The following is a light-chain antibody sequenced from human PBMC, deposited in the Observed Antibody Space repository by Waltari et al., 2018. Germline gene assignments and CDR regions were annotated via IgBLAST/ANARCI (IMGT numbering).Light chain of an antibody. J-gene: IGLJ1*01. Sequence: QSALTQPASVSGSPGQSITISCTGTSSDVGGYNYVSWYQQHPGKAPKLMIYDVSNRPSGVSNRFSCSKSGNTASLTISGLQAEDEADYYCSSYTSSSISRVFGTGTKVTVL. V-gene: IGLV2-14*03. CDR2: DVS. CDR1: SSDVGGYNY. CDR3: SSYTSSSISRV.